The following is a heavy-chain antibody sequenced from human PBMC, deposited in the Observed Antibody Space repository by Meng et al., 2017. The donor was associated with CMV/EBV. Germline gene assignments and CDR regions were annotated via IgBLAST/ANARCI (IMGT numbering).Heavy chain of an antibody. CDR1: GFSVTSYF. Sequence: GESLKTSCAVSGFSVTSYFMTWVRPAPGKGLEYVSFIRSDESTNYAKSVQGRFTISRDNSKNTVFLLINSLRAEDTALYYCARACRQVNNCYLDYWGQGTLVTVSS. D-gene: IGHD5-24*01. V-gene: IGHV3-53*01. CDR2: IRSDEST. J-gene: IGHJ4*02. CDR3: ARACRQVNNCYLDY.